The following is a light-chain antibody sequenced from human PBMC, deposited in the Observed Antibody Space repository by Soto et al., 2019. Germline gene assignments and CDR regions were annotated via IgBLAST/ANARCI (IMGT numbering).Light chain of an antibody. J-gene: IGLJ3*02. Sequence: QSVLTQPPSASGTPGQRVTISCSGSSSNIETNTVNWYKQLPGMSPKLLIHSDNQRPSGVPDRSSGSKSGTSASLAISGLQPEDEADYYCAAWDDSLNGFTWVFGGGTKVTVL. CDR1: SSNIETNT. V-gene: IGLV1-44*01. CDR3: AAWDDSLNGFTWV. CDR2: SDN.